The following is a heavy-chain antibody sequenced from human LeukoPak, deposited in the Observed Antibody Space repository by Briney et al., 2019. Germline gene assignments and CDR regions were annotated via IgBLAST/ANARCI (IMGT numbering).Heavy chain of an antibody. CDR3: AKHGRLTGGSSEIYY. CDR2: ISGSGSTT. D-gene: IGHD1-26*01. J-gene: IGHJ4*02. Sequence: GGSLRLSSAASGFTFSNYAMTWVRQAPGEGLEWVSDISGSGSTTYYADSVKGRFTISRDNSKNTLYLQVDSLRAEDMALYSRAKHGRLTGGSSEIYYWGRGILVTVS. V-gene: IGHV3-23*01. CDR1: GFTFSNYA.